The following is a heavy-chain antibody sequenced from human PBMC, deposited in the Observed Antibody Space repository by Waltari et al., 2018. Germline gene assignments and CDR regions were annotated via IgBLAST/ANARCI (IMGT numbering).Heavy chain of an antibody. CDR1: GCTFDDSG. V-gene: IGHV3-49*04. J-gene: IGHJ6*03. CDR3: ARETNSWYHFFYMSV. Sequence: EVQMVEAGGDMVQPGRSQSLACTASGCTFDDSGMNGVRQAPGKGMEWVGFSRSRDYGGTTGYDVCVKGRFSISIDDPKTIAYLQMNSLKIEDTAIYYCARETNSWYHFFYMSVWGNGTSVTVSS. D-gene: IGHD1-26*01. CDR2: SRSRDYGGTT.